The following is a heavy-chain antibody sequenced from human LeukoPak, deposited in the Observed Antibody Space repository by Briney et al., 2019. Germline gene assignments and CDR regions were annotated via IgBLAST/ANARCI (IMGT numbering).Heavy chain of an antibody. D-gene: IGHD2-15*01. J-gene: IGHJ3*02. V-gene: IGHV3-30*02. CDR1: GFTFSTYG. Sequence: GGSLRLSCAASGFTFSTYGMLWVRQAPGQGPEWVALIRYDGSNKYYADSVKGRFTISRDNSKNTLYLQMNSLRAEDTAVYYCAKDDEELVGVDAFDIWGQGTMVTVSS. CDR3: AKDDEELVGVDAFDI. CDR2: IRYDGSNK.